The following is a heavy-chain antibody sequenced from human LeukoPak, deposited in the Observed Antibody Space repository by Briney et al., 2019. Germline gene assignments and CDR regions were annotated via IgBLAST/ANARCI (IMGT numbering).Heavy chain of an antibody. V-gene: IGHV4-59*01. CDR2: MYSSGST. Sequence: SETLSLTCNVSGGSISSYYWTWIRQPPGKGLEWVGYMYSSGSTDYNPSLKSRVTISLDTSKRQISLKLTSVTAADTAVYYCVRGLGERRGYFDSWGQGTLVTVSS. J-gene: IGHJ4*02. CDR1: GGSISSYY. D-gene: IGHD3-22*01. CDR3: VRGLGERRGYFDS.